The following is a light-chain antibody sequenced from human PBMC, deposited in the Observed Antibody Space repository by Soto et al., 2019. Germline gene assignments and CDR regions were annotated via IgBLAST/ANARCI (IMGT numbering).Light chain of an antibody. J-gene: IGKJ1*01. CDR2: AAS. V-gene: IGKV3-20*01. CDR3: QQYSSSPT. Sequence: EIVLTQSPGTLCLSPGERATLSCRSSQSVSSSYLAWYQQKPGQAPRLLINAASSRATGIPDRFSGSGSGTDFTLTSSRLEHEDFAVCYYQQYSSSPTFGQGTKVDIK. CDR1: QSVSSSY.